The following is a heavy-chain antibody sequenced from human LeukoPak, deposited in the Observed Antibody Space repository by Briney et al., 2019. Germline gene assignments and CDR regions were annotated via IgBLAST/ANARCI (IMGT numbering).Heavy chain of an antibody. D-gene: IGHD5-18*01. J-gene: IGHJ3*02. CDR1: GGSISSGSYY. CDR3: ARHAHTAMVDI. Sequence: PSQTLSLTCTVSGGSISSGSYYWGWIRQPPGKGLEWIGSIYYSGSTYYNPSLKSRVTISVDTSKNQFSLKLSSVTAADTAVYYCARHAHTAMVDIWGQGTMVTVSS. V-gene: IGHV4-39*01. CDR2: IYYSGST.